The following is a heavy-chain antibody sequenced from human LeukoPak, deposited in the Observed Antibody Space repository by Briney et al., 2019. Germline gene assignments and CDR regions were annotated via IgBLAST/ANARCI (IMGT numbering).Heavy chain of an antibody. V-gene: IGHV3-23*01. Sequence: GGSLRLSCAASGFTFSSSAMSWVRQAPGKGLEWVSAISNNGGYTYYADSVQGRFTISGDNSKSTLCLQMNSLRAEDTAVYYCAKQLGYCSDGSCYFPYWGQGTLVTVSS. CDR3: AKQLGYCSDGSCYFPY. J-gene: IGHJ4*02. CDR2: ISNNGGYT. CDR1: GFTFSSSA. D-gene: IGHD2-15*01.